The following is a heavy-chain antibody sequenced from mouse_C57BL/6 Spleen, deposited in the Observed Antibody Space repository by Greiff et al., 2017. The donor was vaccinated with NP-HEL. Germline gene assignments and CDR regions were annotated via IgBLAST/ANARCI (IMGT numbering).Heavy chain of an antibody. Sequence: QVQLKESGPELVKPGASVKISCKASGYAFSSSWMNWVKQRPGKGLEWIGRIYPGDGDTNYNGKFKGKATLTADKSSSTAYMQLSSLTSEDSAVYFCARKAARGYFDYWGQGTTLTVSS. CDR3: ARKAARGYFDY. V-gene: IGHV1-82*01. CDR1: GYAFSSSW. D-gene: IGHD6-1*01. CDR2: IYPGDGDT. J-gene: IGHJ2*01.